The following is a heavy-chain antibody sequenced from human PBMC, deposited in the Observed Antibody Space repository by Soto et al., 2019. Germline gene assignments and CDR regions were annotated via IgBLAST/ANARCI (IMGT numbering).Heavy chain of an antibody. J-gene: IGHJ4*02. CDR1: GYSFPSYG. CDR3: ARSLLSGYDSPGDFDY. CDR2: ISANNGNT. D-gene: IGHD5-12*01. Sequence: QVQLVQSGAEVKKPGASVKVSCKASGYSFPSYGISWVRQAPGQGLEWMGWISANNGNTNYEQKFQGRVTMTTDTXTXAAYVELRSLRSDDTAVYYCARSLLSGYDSPGDFDYWGQGTLVTVSA. V-gene: IGHV1-18*01.